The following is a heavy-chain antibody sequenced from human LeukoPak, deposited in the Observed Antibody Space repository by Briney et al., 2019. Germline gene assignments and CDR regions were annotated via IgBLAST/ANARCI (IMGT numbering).Heavy chain of an antibody. D-gene: IGHD2-2*01. CDR3: ARPYCSSTSYYENWFDP. CDR2: INPNSGGT. J-gene: IGHJ5*02. Sequence: ASVKVSCKASGYTFTGYYMHWVRQAPGQGLEWMGWINPNSGGTNYAQKFQGRVTMTRDTSISTAYMELSRLRSDDTAVYYCARPYCSSTSYYENWFDPWGQGTLVTVSS. V-gene: IGHV1-2*02. CDR1: GYTFTGYY.